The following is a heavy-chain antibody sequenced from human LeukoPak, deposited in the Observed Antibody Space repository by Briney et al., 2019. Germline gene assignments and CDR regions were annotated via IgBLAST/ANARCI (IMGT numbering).Heavy chain of an antibody. V-gene: IGHV3-30*03. Sequence: PGGSLRLSCAASGFTFSSYDMHWVRQAPGKGLEWVAVMSYDGNNKDYVESVKGRFTISRDNSKNTLYLQMNSLRAEDTAVYYCATLSGYQWDYWGQGTLVTASS. J-gene: IGHJ4*02. CDR1: GFTFSSYD. CDR3: ATLSGYQWDY. CDR2: MSYDGNNK. D-gene: IGHD3-22*01.